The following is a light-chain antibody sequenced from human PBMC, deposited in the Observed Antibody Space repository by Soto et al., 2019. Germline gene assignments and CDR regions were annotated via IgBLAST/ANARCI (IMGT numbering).Light chain of an antibody. CDR1: QFIDSY. Sequence: DTQLTQSPTSLSASVGDRVTIACRASQFIDSYLNWYQQKPGKAPKLLIYAASSLQSGVSSRFSGSGSGTDFTLTINSLQPEDFATYYCQQSYSTTRTFGQGTKVEIK. J-gene: IGKJ1*01. CDR3: QQSYSTTRT. CDR2: AAS. V-gene: IGKV1-39*01.